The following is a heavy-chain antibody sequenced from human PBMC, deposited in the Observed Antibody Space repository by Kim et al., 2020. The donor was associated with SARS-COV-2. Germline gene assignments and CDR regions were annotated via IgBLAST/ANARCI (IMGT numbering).Heavy chain of an antibody. V-gene: IGHV3-23*01. CDR1: GFIFGNYA. CDR3: AKDHGSSGWPTFDY. J-gene: IGHJ4*02. Sequence: GGSLRLSCPASGFIFGNYAMSWVRQAPGKGPEWVASVNNGGNAYYGDSAKGRFSISRDNAKNTLDLQLNNLRAEDTALYYCAKDHGSSGWPTFDYWGQGT. D-gene: IGHD6-25*01. CDR2: VNNGGNA.